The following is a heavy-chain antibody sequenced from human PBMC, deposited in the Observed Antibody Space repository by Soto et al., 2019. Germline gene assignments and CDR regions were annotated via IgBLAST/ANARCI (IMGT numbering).Heavy chain of an antibody. D-gene: IGHD6-19*01. CDR3: ARGIEGWYQGRYYYGMDV. J-gene: IGHJ6*02. V-gene: IGHV4-61*01. CDR2: IYYRGST. CDR1: GGSVSSGSYY. Sequence: QVQLQESGPGLVKPSETLSLTCTVSGGSVSSGSYYWSWIRQPPGKGLEWIGYIYYRGSTNYTPSLKSRVTISVDTSKHQFSLKLSSVTAADTAVYYCARGIEGWYQGRYYYGMDVWGQGTTVTVSS.